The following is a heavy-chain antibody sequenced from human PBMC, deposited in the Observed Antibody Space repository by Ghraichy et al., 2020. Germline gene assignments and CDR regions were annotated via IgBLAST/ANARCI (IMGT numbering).Heavy chain of an antibody. CDR1: GGSISSGGYY. J-gene: IGHJ6*02. CDR2: IYYSGST. D-gene: IGHD5-18*01. Sequence: SETLSLTCTVSGGSISSGGYYWSWIRQHPGKGLEWIGYIYYSGSTYYNPSLKSRVTISVDTSKNQFSLKLSSGTAADTAVYYGARSSRGYSYGYSYYYGMDVWGQGTTVTVSS. CDR3: ARSSRGYSYGYSYYYGMDV. V-gene: IGHV4-31*03.